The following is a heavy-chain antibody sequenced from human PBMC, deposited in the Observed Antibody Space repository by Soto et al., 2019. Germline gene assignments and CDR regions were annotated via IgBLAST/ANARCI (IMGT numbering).Heavy chain of an antibody. J-gene: IGHJ6*02. V-gene: IGHV3-53*01. CDR2: IYSGGST. CDR3: ARAPITMVRGVPLFYYGMDV. D-gene: IGHD3-10*01. CDR1: GFTVSSNY. Sequence: PGGSLRLSCAASGFTVSSNYMSWVRQAPGKGLEWVSVIYSGGSTYYADSVKGRFTISRDNSKNTLYLQMNSLRAEDTAVYYCARAPITMVRGVPLFYYGMDVWGQGTTVTVSS.